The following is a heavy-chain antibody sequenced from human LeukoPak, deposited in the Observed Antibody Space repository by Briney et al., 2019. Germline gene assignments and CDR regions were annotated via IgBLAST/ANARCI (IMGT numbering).Heavy chain of an antibody. J-gene: IGHJ5*02. V-gene: IGHV4-39*01. CDR3: ARHRITIFGVVIISGWFDP. D-gene: IGHD3-3*01. CDR2: IYYSGST. CDR1: GGSISSSSYY. Sequence: PSETLSLTCTVSGGSISSSSYYWGWIRQPPGKRLEWIGSIYYSGSTYYNPSLKSRVTISVDTSKNQFSLKLSSVTAADTAVYYCARHRITIFGVVIISGWFDPWGQGTLVTVSS.